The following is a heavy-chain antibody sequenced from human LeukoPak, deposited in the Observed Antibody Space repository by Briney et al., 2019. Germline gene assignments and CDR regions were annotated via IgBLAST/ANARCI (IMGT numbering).Heavy chain of an antibody. J-gene: IGHJ4*02. D-gene: IGHD3-10*01. CDR3: AGANMYYSGSASYLLSNHYFDY. CDR2: IYYSGST. V-gene: IGHV4-59*01. Sequence: SETLSLTCTVSGDSISSYYWSWIRQPPGKGLECIGYIYYSGSTSYNPSLKSRVTMSVDTSKSQFSLKLSPVTAADTAVYYCAGANMYYSGSASYLLSNHYFDYWGQGTLVTVSS. CDR1: GDSISSYY.